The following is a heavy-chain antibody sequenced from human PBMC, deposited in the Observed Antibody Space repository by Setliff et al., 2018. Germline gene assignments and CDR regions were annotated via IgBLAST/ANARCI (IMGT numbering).Heavy chain of an antibody. V-gene: IGHV1-69*05. Sequence: GASVKVSCKASGGTFSNYGVSWVRQAPGQGLEWMGGTIPIFGTTDYSQKFQGRVTIITDESTNTAFMQLSSLRSEDTAVYYCARERGDIVTTTSYYYYLDVWGKGTTVTVSS. CDR1: GGTFSNYG. CDR3: ARERGDIVTTTSYYYYLDV. D-gene: IGHD5-12*01. J-gene: IGHJ6*03. CDR2: TIPIFGTT.